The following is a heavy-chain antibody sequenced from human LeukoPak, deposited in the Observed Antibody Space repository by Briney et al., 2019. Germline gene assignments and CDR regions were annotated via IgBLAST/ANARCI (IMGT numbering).Heavy chain of an antibody. CDR3: ARLLPGSGWRLRAFDI. D-gene: IGHD6-19*01. Sequence: SETLSLTCTVFRGSISSSYYQWGWIRQPPGKGLEWIGSIYYSGSTFYIPSLKSRVSISVDTSRNQFSLRLSPVTAADTAVYYCARLLPGSGWRLRAFDIWGQGTVVTVSS. V-gene: IGHV4-39*01. CDR2: IYYSGST. J-gene: IGHJ3*02. CDR1: RGSISSSYYQ.